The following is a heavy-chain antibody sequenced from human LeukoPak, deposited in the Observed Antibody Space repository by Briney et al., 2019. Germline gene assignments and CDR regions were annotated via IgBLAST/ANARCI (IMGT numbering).Heavy chain of an antibody. J-gene: IGHJ4*02. CDR2: INHSGST. D-gene: IGHD4-17*01. CDR1: GFTFSSYA. Sequence: PGGSLRLSCAASGFTFSSYAMHWVRQPPGKGLEWIGEINHSGSTNYNPSLKSRVTISVDTSKNQFSLKLSSVTAADTAVYYCARGQGGDYFISNFDYWGQGTLVTVSS. CDR3: ARGQGGDYFISNFDY. V-gene: IGHV4-34*01.